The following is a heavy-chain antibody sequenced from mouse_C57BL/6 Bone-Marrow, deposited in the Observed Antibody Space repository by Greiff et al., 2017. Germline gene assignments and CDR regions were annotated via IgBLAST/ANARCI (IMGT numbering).Heavy chain of an antibody. CDR1: GFNIKDYY. Sequence: VQLQQSGAELVKPGTSVKLSCTASGFNIKDYYMHWVKQRTEQGLELIGRIDPADGETKYAPKFQGKATITADTSSNTAYLQLSSLTSEDTAVYYCARWRAHWYWYFDVWGTGTTVTVSS. CDR2: IDPADGET. CDR3: ARWRAHWYWYFDV. V-gene: IGHV14-2*01. D-gene: IGHD3-3*01. J-gene: IGHJ1*03.